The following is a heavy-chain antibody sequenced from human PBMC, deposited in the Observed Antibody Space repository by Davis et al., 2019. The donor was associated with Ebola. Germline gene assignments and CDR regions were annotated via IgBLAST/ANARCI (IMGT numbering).Heavy chain of an antibody. CDR1: GFTFFSSYS. CDR2: ISSSSSYI. V-gene: IGHV3-21*04. Sequence: GESLKISCAASGFTFFSSYSMNWVRPAPGKGLEWVSCISSSSSYIYYADSVKGRFAISRDNSKNTLYLQMNTLRPEDTAVYYCARATWKWVVDAFDVWGQGSQVTVSS. CDR3: ARATWKWVVDAFDV. D-gene: IGHD1-1*01. J-gene: IGHJ3*01.